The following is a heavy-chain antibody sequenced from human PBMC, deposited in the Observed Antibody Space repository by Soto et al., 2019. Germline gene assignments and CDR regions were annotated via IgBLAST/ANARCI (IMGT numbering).Heavy chain of an antibody. CDR2: VYWSDEK. V-gene: IGHV2-5*01. J-gene: IGHJ5*02. CDR3: AHKEYYFATGTYYYVRWFDP. D-gene: IGHD3-10*01. Sequence: SGPTLVNRTPSLTLTCTFSGFSLKRSGVGVAWIRQPPGKALEWLALVYWSDEKRYSPSLKNRLTITKDTSKNEVVLTMTNMDPLDTATYYCAHKEYYFATGTYYYVRWFDPWGQGILVTVSS. CDR1: GFSLKRSGVG.